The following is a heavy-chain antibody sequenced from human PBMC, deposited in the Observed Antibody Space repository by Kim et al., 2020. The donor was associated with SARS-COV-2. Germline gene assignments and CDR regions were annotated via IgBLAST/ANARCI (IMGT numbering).Heavy chain of an antibody. J-gene: IGHJ4*02. D-gene: IGHD1-26*01. CDR2: LNTDTGKP. CDR1: GYTFTNYA. Sequence: ASVKVSCKASGYTFTNYAINWIRQAPGQGLEWVGWLNTDTGKPTYAQAFTGRFVFSLDTSVSTAYLQINSLKAEDTAVYYCARWPVGGFDSWGQGTLVTVYS. CDR3: ARWPVGGFDS. V-gene: IGHV7-4-1*02.